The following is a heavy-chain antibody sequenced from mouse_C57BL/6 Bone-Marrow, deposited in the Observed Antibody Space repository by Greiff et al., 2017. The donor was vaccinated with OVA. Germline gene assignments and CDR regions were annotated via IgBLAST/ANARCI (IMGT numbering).Heavy chain of an antibody. CDR1: GYTFTSYW. J-gene: IGHJ3*01. CDR2: FNPSSGYT. Sequence: QVQLQPSGAELAKPGASVKLSCKASGYTFTSYWMHWVNQRPGRGLEWIGLFNPSSGYTKYNQKFKDKATWTADKSSSTAYMQLSSLTYEDSAVYYCASPGAWFAYWGQGTLVTVSA. CDR3: ASPGAWFAY. V-gene: IGHV1-7*01. D-gene: IGHD4-1*01.